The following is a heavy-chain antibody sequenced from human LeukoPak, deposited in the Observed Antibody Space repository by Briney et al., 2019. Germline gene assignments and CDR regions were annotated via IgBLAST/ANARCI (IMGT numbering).Heavy chain of an antibody. V-gene: IGHV3-9*01. CDR2: ISWNSGSI. CDR3: AKDMIAVAGRDAFDI. CDR1: RFTFDDYA. Sequence: GGSLRLSCAASRFTFDDYAMHWVRQAPGKGLEWVSGISWNSGSIGYADSVKGRFTISRDNAKNSLYLQMNSLRAEDTALYYCAKDMIAVAGRDAFDIWGQGTMVTVSS. D-gene: IGHD6-19*01. J-gene: IGHJ3*02.